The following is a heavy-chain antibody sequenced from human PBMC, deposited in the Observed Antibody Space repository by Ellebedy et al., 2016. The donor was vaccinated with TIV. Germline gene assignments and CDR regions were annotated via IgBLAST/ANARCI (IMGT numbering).Heavy chain of an antibody. CDR1: GFTFSTYT. D-gene: IGHD3-3*01. J-gene: IGHJ3*01. CDR2: ISSTANTI. Sequence: PGGSLRLSCAASGFTFSTYTMNWVRQAPGKGLEWISYISSTANTIYYADSVKGRFTISRDNAKNSLYLQMNSLRAEDTAVYYCAREWSAFDLWGQGTMVTVSS. CDR3: AREWSAFDL. V-gene: IGHV3-48*04.